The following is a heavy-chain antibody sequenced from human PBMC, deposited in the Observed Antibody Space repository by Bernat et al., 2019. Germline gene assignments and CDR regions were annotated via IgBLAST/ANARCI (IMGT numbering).Heavy chain of an antibody. V-gene: IGHV2-70*15. J-gene: IGHJ6*02. CDR3: ARIPDCKTSPYYYGMDV. Sequence: QVTLRESGPALVKPTQTLTLTCTFSGFSLSTSGMCVSWIRQPPGKALEWLARIDWDDDKYYSTSLKTRLTISKDTSKNQVVLTMTNMDPVDTATYYCARIPDCKTSPYYYGMDVWGQGTTVTVSS. CDR1: GFSLSTSGMC. CDR2: IDWDDDK. D-gene: IGHD2-21*02.